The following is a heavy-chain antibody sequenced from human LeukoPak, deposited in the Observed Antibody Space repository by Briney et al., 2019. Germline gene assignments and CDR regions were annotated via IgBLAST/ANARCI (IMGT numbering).Heavy chain of an antibody. Sequence: SETLSLTCTVSGGSISSYNWSWIRQPPGKGLEWIGYIYYSGSTNYNPSLKSRVTISVDTSKRQFSLKLSSVTAADTAVYYCARGPLYDFWSGYYTSPWDYGMDVWGQGTTVTVSS. D-gene: IGHD3-3*01. CDR3: ARGPLYDFWSGYYTSPWDYGMDV. V-gene: IGHV4-59*01. CDR2: IYYSGST. J-gene: IGHJ6*02. CDR1: GGSISSYN.